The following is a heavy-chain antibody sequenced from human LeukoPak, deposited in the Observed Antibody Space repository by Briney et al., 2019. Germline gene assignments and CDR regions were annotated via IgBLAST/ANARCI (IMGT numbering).Heavy chain of an antibody. CDR2: INHSGST. J-gene: IGHJ4*02. V-gene: IGHV4-34*01. CDR3: ARLPKLWFGEYDY. D-gene: IGHD3-10*01. CDR1: GGSFSGYY. Sequence: SETLSLTCAVYGGSFSGYYWSWIRQPPGKGLEWIGEINHSGSTNYNPSLKSRVTISVDTSKNQFSLKLSSVTAADTAVYYCARLPKLWFGEYDYWGQGTLVTVSS.